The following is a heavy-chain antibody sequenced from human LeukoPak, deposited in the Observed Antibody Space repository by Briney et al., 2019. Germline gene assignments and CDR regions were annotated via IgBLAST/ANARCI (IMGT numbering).Heavy chain of an antibody. V-gene: IGHV3-64D*06. D-gene: IGHD5-12*01. Sequence: GGSLRLSCSASGFSFSNYNMYWVRQAPGKGLEYVSAIFKSGSGTFYADSVKGRFTISRDNSKNTLFLQMSSLTTVDTAVYYCVKKGVVAPTGDYYFDFWGQGTLVTVSS. CDR1: GFSFSNYN. J-gene: IGHJ4*02. CDR2: IFKSGSGT. CDR3: VKKGVVAPTGDYYFDF.